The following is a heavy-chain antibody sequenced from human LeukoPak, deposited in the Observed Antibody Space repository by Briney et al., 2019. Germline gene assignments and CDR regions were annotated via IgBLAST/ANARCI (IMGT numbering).Heavy chain of an antibody. CDR2: ISAYNGNT. D-gene: IGHD3-10*01. CDR1: GYTFSSYG. Sequence: ASVKVSCKASGYTFSSYGISWVRQAPGQGLEWMGWISAYNGNTNYAQKLQGRVTMTTDTSTSTAYMELRSPRSDDTAVYYCARVPRRGPNWFDPWGQGTLVTVSS. V-gene: IGHV1-18*01. CDR3: ARVPRRGPNWFDP. J-gene: IGHJ5*02.